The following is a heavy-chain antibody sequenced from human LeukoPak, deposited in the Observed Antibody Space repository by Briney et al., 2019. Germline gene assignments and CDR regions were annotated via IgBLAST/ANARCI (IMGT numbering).Heavy chain of an antibody. V-gene: IGHV3-23*01. D-gene: IGHD6-19*01. CDR3: AKTIAVAGTEPFDS. CDR2: ISGSGGRT. Sequence: GGSLRLSCAASGFTFSSYAMNWVRRTPGKGLEWVSTISGSGGRTFFADSVRGRFTISRDNSKNTLYLQMNSLRADDTAVYYCAKTIAVAGTEPFDSWGQGTLVTVSS. J-gene: IGHJ4*02. CDR1: GFTFSSYA.